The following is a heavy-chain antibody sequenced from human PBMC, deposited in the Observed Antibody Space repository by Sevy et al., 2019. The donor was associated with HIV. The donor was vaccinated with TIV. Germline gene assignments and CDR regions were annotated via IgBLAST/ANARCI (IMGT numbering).Heavy chain of an antibody. D-gene: IGHD3-22*01. V-gene: IGHV4-59*08. CDR1: GGSISSYY. CDR2: IDYSGTT. J-gene: IGHJ5*02. CDR3: ARQGDNSDYPIKWFDP. Sequence: SETLSLTCSVSGGSISSYYWNWIRQHPGKGLEWIGYIDYSGTTSYNPSLKSRVTISVDTSKNQFSLKLNSVTAADTAVYYCARQGDNSDYPIKWFDPWGQGTLVTVSS.